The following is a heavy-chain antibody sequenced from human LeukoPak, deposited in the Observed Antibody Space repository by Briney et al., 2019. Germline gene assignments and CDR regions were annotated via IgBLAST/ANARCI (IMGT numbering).Heavy chain of an antibody. V-gene: IGHV3-11*04. CDR2: ISSSGSTI. CDR1: KFTFSDYY. CDR3: AKDRLLGDSYYDNSGYGLGN. Sequence: GGSLRLSCAASKFTFSDYYMSWIRQAPGKGLEWVSCISSSGSTIYYADSVKGRFTISRDNSKNTLYLQMNSLRTEDTAVYYCAKDRLLGDSYYDNSGYGLGNWGQGTPVTVSS. J-gene: IGHJ4*02. D-gene: IGHD3-22*01.